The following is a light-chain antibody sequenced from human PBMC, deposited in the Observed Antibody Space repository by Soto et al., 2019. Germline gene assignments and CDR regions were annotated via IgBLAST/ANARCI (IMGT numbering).Light chain of an antibody. V-gene: IGKV1-5*01. CDR3: QQYSVYSLT. Sequence: DIQMTQSPSTLSASVGDRVTITCRASQSIRSWLAWYQQKPGKAPKLLIYDASSLESGVPSRISGSGSGTEFTLTISSLQPDDFATYYCQQYSVYSLTFGGGTKVEIK. CDR1: QSIRSW. CDR2: DAS. J-gene: IGKJ4*01.